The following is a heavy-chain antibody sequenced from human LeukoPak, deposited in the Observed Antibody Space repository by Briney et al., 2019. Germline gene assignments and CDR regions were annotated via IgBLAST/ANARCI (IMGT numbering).Heavy chain of an antibody. J-gene: IGHJ6*02. CDR3: ARESRLGTIFGVVIPYYGMDV. V-gene: IGHV3-48*03. CDR1: GFTFSSYE. CDR2: ISSSGSTI. Sequence: GGSLRLSCAAPGFTFSSYEMNWVRQAPGKGLEWVSYISSSGSTIYYADSVKGRFTISRDNAKNSLYLQMNSLRAEDTAVYYCARESRLGTIFGVVIPYYGMDVWGQGTTVTVSS. D-gene: IGHD3-3*01.